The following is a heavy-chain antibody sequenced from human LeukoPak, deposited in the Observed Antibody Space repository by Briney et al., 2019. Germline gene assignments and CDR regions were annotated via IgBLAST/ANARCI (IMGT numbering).Heavy chain of an antibody. J-gene: IGHJ5*02. Sequence: PSETLSLTCSVSGGSISGSSYRWGWIRQPPGKGLEWIGSIYYSGNAYYNPSLKSRVTIFVDTSNNQFSLKLNSVTAADTAVYYCARHIGSSNWYFWFDPWGQGTLVTVSS. D-gene: IGHD6-13*01. V-gene: IGHV4-39*01. CDR1: GGSISGSSYR. CDR3: ARHIGSSNWYFWFDP. CDR2: IYYSGNA.